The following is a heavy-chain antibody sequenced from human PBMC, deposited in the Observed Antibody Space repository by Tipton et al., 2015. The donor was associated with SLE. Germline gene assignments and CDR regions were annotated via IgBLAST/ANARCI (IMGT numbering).Heavy chain of an antibody. CDR2: IYYSGST. D-gene: IGHD5-18*01. Sequence: TLSLTCTVSGYSISSGYYWGWIRQPPGKGLEWIGSIYYSGSTYYNPSLKSRVTISVDTSKNQFSLKLSSVTAADTAVYYCARGGYSRGSAFDIWGQGTMVTVSS. CDR1: GYSISSGYY. J-gene: IGHJ3*02. V-gene: IGHV4-38-2*02. CDR3: ARGGYSRGSAFDI.